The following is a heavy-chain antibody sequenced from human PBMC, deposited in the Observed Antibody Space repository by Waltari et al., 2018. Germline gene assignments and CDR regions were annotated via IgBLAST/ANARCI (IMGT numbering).Heavy chain of an antibody. CDR2: INSDGSST. CDR1: GFTVSSHW. V-gene: IGHV3-74*01. D-gene: IGHD3-22*01. CDR3: VRDSSGTY. J-gene: IGHJ4*02. Sequence: EVQLVESGGGLVQPGGSLRLCCAASGFTVSSHWMYWVRQTPGKGLVWVSGINSDGSSTSYADSVKGRVTISRDNAKNTLYLQMNSLRAEDTAVYYCVRDSSGTYWGQGTQVTVSS.